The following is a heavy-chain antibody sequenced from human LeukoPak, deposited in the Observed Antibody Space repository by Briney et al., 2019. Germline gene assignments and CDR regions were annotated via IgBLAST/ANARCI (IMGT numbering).Heavy chain of an antibody. CDR1: GFTFSSDA. Sequence: GGSLRLSCAASGFTFSSDAMSWVRQAPGKGLEWVSAISSGGGNTYYGDSVKGRFTISRDNSKNTLYLQVSSLGAEDTAVYYCAKISSGGSEFDYWGQGTLVTVSS. CDR3: AKISSGGSEFDY. V-gene: IGHV3-23*01. D-gene: IGHD2-15*01. J-gene: IGHJ4*02. CDR2: ISSGGGNT.